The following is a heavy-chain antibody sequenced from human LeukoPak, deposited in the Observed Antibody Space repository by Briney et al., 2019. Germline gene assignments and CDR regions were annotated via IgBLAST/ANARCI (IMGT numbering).Heavy chain of an antibody. J-gene: IGHJ4*02. CDR3: ASWIAVAGKGDY. D-gene: IGHD6-19*01. CDR1: GFTFSSYS. Sequence: PGGSLRLSCAASGFTFSSYSMNWVRQAPGKGLEWVSSISSSSSYIYYADSVKGRFTISGDNAKNSLYLQMNSLRAEDTAVYYCASWIAVAGKGDYWGQGTLVTVSS. CDR2: ISSSSSYI. V-gene: IGHV3-21*01.